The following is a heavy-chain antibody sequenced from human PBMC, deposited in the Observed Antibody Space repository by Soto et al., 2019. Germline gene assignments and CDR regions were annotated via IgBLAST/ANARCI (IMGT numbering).Heavy chain of an antibody. D-gene: IGHD6-19*01. CDR3: ACSCSGWYFDY. CDR2: ISGSGGST. V-gene: IGHV3-23*01. CDR1: GFTFSSYA. Sequence: EVQLLESGGGLVQPGGSLRLSCAASGFTFSSYAMNWVRQAPGKGLEWVSVISGSGGSTYYADSVKGRFTISRDNSKKELDREMNSLGFEDTVVDSCACSCSGWYFDYWGQGNLVTVSS. J-gene: IGHJ4*02.